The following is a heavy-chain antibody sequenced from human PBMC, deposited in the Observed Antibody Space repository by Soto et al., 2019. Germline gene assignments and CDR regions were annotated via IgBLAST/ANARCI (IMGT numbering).Heavy chain of an antibody. CDR3: AKAQAYHSGSFFDY. J-gene: IGHJ4*02. D-gene: IGHD3-10*01. CDR2: IYSEGTP. V-gene: IGHV3-53*01. CDR1: GFTVGSNY. Sequence: EVQLVESGGGLTQPGVSLRLSCAASGFTVGSNYMSWVRQAPGKGLEWVSVIYSEGTPYYADSVKGRFTISRENSKGTLFLHMSNLRPDDTAIYYCAKAQAYHSGSFFDYWGQGTLVTVSS.